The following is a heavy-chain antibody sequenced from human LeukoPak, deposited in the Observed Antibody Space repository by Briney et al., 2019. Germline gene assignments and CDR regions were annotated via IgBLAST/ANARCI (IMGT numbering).Heavy chain of an antibody. D-gene: IGHD3-16*02. V-gene: IGHV3-9*01. CDR1: GFTFDDYA. Sequence: GGSLRLSCAASGFTFDDYAMHWVRQAPGKGLEWVSGISWSSNDIIYADSVKGRFTISRDNAKSSLYLQMNSLRTEDTALYYCARRSSSREFDSWGQGTLVTVSS. CDR3: ARRSSSREFDS. J-gene: IGHJ5*01. CDR2: ISWSSNDI.